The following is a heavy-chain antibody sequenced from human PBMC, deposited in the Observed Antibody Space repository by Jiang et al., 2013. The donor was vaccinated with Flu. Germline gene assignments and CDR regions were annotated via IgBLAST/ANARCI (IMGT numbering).Heavy chain of an antibody. CDR1: GFSLSTSGVG. D-gene: IGHD5-24*01. CDR2: IYWDDVK. V-gene: IGHV2-5*05. J-gene: IGHJ4*02. CDR3: THITRTTTTGGFDY. Sequence: KPTQTLTLTCTFSGFSLSTSGVGVGWIRQPPGKAPEWLALIYWDDVKRYGPSLRSRLTITKDTSKNQVVLTMTNMDPVDTATYYCTHITRTTTTGGFDYWGQGTLVTVSS.